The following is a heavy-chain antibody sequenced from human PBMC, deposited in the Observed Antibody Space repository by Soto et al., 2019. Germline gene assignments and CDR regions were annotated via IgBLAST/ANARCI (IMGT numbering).Heavy chain of an antibody. CDR2: INPSGGST. D-gene: IGHD6-6*01. V-gene: IGHV1-46*01. CDR3: ERDPVIPYSSSSFDY. CDR1: GYTFTSYY. J-gene: IGHJ4*02. Sequence: ASVKVSCKASGYTFTSYYMHWVRQAPGQGLEWMGIINPSGGSTSYAQKFQGRVTMTRDTSTSTVYMELSSLRSEDTAVYYCERDPVIPYSSSSFDYWGQGPLVTV.